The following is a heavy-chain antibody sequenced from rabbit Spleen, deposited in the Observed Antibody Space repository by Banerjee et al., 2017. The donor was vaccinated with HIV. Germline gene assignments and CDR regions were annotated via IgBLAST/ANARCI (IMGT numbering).Heavy chain of an antibody. D-gene: IGHD8-1*01. Sequence: EQLEESGGGLVKPEGSLTLTCKASGVSLNDKDVMCWVRQAPGKGLEWIACINIVTGKSVYASWAKGRFIMSRTSSTTVTLQMTSLTAADTATYFCARYVAGASDYFNLWGPGTLVTVS. J-gene: IGHJ4*01. V-gene: IGHV1S45*01. CDR2: INIVTGKS. CDR3: ARYVAGASDYFNL. CDR1: GVSLNDKDV.